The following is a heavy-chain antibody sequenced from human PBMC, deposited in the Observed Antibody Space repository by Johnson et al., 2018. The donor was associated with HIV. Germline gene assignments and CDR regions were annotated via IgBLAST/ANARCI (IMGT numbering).Heavy chain of an antibody. CDR1: GFPFHTYW. D-gene: IGHD6-13*01. V-gene: IGHV3-7*01. CDR3: AYPREGSSWSNDAFDI. Sequence: EQLVESGGGLVQPGGSLRLSCAASGFPFHTYWMSWVRQGPGKGLEWVASIKQDGSETSYVDSVKGRFIISRDNSKNTLYLQMNSLRAEDTAVYYCAYPREGSSWSNDAFDIWGQGTMVTVSS. CDR2: IKQDGSET. J-gene: IGHJ3*02.